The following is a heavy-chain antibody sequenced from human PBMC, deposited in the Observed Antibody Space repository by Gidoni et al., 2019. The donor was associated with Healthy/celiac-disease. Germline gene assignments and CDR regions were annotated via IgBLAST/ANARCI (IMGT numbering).Heavy chain of an antibody. D-gene: IGHD6-13*01. CDR2: IYYSGST. CDR3: ARGQQLAPFDY. V-gene: IGHV4-59*01. Sequence: QVQLQESGPGLVKPSETLSLTCTVPGGSISSYYWSWIRQPPGKGLEWIGYIYYSGSTKYNPSLKSRVTISVDTSKNQFSLKLSSVTAADTAVYYCARGQQLAPFDYWGQGTLVTVSS. CDR1: GGSISSYY. J-gene: IGHJ4*02.